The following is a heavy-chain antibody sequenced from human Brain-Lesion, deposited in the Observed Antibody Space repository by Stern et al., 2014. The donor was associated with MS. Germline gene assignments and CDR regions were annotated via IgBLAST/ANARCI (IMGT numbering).Heavy chain of an antibody. D-gene: IGHD1-26*01. CDR2: IYFSGFT. J-gene: IGHJ4*02. CDR3: ARHDSVPRPSQLYSARDRGPGYFDY. CDR1: GSSISSSTYY. V-gene: IGHV4-39*01. Sequence: QVQLQESGPELVKPSETLSLTCTVSGSSISSSTYYWAWIRQPPGKGLEWIGNIYFSGFTYYNPSLKSRGTISVDMSKNQFSPSLSSVTAADTAIYYCARHDSVPRPSQLYSARDRGPGYFDYWGQGTLVTVSS.